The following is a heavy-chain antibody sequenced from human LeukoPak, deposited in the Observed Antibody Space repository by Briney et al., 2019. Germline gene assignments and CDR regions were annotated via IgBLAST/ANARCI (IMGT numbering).Heavy chain of an antibody. V-gene: IGHV4-34*01. CDR1: GGSFSGYY. D-gene: IGHD3-10*01. J-gene: IGHJ4*02. Sequence: SETLSLTCAVYGGSFSGYYWSWIRQPPGKGLEWIGEINHSGSTNYNPSLKSRVTISVDTSKNQFSLKLSSVTAADTAVYYCTRVSTMVRGIDYWGQGTLVTVSS. CDR3: TRVSTMVRGIDY. CDR2: INHSGST.